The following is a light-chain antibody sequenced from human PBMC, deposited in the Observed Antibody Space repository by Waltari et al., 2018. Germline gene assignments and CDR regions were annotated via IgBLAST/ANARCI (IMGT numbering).Light chain of an antibody. CDR1: QSVGSNY. V-gene: IGKV3-20*01. Sequence: EIVLTQSPGSLSLSAGESAPLPCRASQSVGSNYLAWYQQRPAQAPRPRIYGASSRATGIPDRFSGSGSGTECTVSISMLEPKYFAVYYCQHYVRTWAFGQGTKVEIK. CDR2: GAS. CDR3: QHYVRTWA. J-gene: IGKJ1*01.